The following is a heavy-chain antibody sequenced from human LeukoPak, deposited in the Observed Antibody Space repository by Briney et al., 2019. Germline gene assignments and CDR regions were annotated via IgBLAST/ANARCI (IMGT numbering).Heavy chain of an antibody. CDR2: INPSGGST. CDR3: ARGLSYYDSSGPAGDY. J-gene: IGHJ4*02. V-gene: IGHV1-46*01. CDR1: GYTFTSYY. D-gene: IGHD3-22*01. Sequence: AASVKVSCKASGYTFTSYYMHWVRQAPGQGLEWMGLINPSGGSTSYAQKFQGRVTMTRDMSTSTVYMELSSLRSEDTAVYYCARGLSYYDSSGPAGDYWGQGTLVTVSS.